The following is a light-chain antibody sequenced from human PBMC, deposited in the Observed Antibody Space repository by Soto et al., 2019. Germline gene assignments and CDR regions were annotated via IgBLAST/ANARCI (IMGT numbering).Light chain of an antibody. J-gene: IGKJ1*01. CDR2: DTS. CDR3: VQRRVRPWT. V-gene: IGKV3-11*01. Sequence: EIVLTQSPATLSLSPGERGTLSCRASQSVGRYLAWYQHKPGQPPRLLIYDTSNRAPGTPGRFGGSGSGTDFTLTISSREPVDFAVYYCVQRRVRPWTVGQGTKVEVK. CDR1: QSVGRY.